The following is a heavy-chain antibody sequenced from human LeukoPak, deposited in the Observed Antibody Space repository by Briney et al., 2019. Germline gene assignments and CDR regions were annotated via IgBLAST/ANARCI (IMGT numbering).Heavy chain of an antibody. CDR3: ARDRATAFDY. D-gene: IGHD5-12*01. CDR1: GFTFSSYG. CDR2: IWYDGSNK. Sequence: GGSLRLSCAASGFTFSSYGMHWVRRAPGKGLEWVAVIWYDGSNKYYADSVKGRFTISRDNSKNTLYLQMNSLRAEDTAVYYCARDRATAFDYWGQGTLVTVSS. J-gene: IGHJ4*02. V-gene: IGHV3-33*01.